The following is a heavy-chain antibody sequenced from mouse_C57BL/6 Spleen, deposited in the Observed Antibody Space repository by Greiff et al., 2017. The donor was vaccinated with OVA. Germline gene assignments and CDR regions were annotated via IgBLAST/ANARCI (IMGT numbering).Heavy chain of an antibody. CDR1: GFTFSSYA. CDR2: ISDGGSYT. CDR3: ASPLYGLYAMDY. J-gene: IGHJ4*01. Sequence: EVQVVESGGGLVKPGGSLKLSCAASGFTFSSYAMSWVRQTPEKRLEWVATISDGGSYTYYPDNVKGRFTISRDNAKNNLYLQMSHLKSEDTAMYYCASPLYGLYAMDYWGQGTSVTVSS. D-gene: IGHD1-1*01. V-gene: IGHV5-4*01.